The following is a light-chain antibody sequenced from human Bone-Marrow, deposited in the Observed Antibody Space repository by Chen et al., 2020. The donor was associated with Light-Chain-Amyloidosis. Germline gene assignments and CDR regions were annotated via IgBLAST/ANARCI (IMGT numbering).Light chain of an antibody. J-gene: IGKJ1*01. CDR2: DAS. Sequence: IVLTQSPATLSLSPGERATLSCRASQSVDSYLAWYQQKPGQAPRLLIFDASNRATGIPARFSGSGSVTDFTLTISSLEPEDFAVYYCQQRRNWPRTFGQGTKVDIK. CDR3: QQRRNWPRT. CDR1: QSVDSY. V-gene: IGKV3-11*01.